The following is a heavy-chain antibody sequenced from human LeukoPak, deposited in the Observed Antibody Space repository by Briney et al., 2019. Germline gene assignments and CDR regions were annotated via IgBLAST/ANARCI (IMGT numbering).Heavy chain of an antibody. Sequence: QPGGSLRLSCVASGFSFSSYWMHWVRQAPGKGLVWVARIQYDGSTTNYADSVKGRFTISRDNAKKTLYVQMNSLRAEDTAVYYCARALVAGVTLNALDIWGQGTMVTVSS. D-gene: IGHD2-15*01. CDR1: GFSFSSYW. V-gene: IGHV3-74*01. CDR3: ARALVAGVTLNALDI. J-gene: IGHJ3*02. CDR2: IQYDGSTT.